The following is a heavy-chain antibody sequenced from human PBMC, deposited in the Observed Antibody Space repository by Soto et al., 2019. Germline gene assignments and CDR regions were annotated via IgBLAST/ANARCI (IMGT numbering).Heavy chain of an antibody. Sequence: SETLSLTCTVSGGSISSYYWSWIRQPPGKGLEWIGYIYYSGSTNYNPSLKSRVTISVDTSKNQFSLKLSSVTAADTAVYYCARVLIGLVWFGESENWFEPWGQGTLVTVSS. D-gene: IGHD3-10*01. CDR2: IYYSGST. CDR1: GGSISSYY. J-gene: IGHJ5*02. V-gene: IGHV4-59*01. CDR3: ARVLIGLVWFGESENWFEP.